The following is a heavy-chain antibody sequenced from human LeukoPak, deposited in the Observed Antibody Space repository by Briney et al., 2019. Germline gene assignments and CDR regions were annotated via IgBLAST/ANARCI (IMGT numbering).Heavy chain of an antibody. D-gene: IGHD3-3*01. J-gene: IGHJ6*02. CDR3: ARDPSLITATPSRFLEWLGYDYYGMDV. V-gene: IGHV1-46*01. Sequence: GASVKVSCKASGYTFTSYYMHWVRQAPGQGLEWMGIINPSGGSTSYAQKFQGRVTMTRDTSTSTVYMGLSSLRSEDTAVYYCARDPSLITATPSRFLEWLGYDYYGMDVWGQGTTVTVSS. CDR2: INPSGGST. CDR1: GYTFTSYY.